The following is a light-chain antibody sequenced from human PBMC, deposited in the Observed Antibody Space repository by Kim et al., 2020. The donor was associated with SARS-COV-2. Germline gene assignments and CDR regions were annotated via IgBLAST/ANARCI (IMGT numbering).Light chain of an antibody. CDR1: NSDIGAFAY. J-gene: IGLJ1*01. CDR3: SSYTTANSRV. V-gene: IGLV2-14*04. CDR2: DVT. Sequence: GQSIPISCIGTNSDIGAFAYVSWFQQHPGKAPKLLIYDVTERPSGISNRFSGSTSGNTASLTISGLLIEDEADYYCSSYTTANSRVFGTGTKVTVL.